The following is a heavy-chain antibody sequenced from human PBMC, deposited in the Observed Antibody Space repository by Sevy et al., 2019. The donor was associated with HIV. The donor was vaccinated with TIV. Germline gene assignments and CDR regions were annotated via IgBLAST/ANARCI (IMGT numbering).Heavy chain of an antibody. Sequence: GGSLRLSCAASGFTISGSAMHWVRQASGKGLEWVGRIRSKANSYATAYAASVKGRFTISRDDSKNTAYLQLNSLKTEDTAVYYCTRPSYYDSSGTVDYWGQGTLVTVSS. J-gene: IGHJ4*02. CDR2: IRSKANSYAT. CDR1: GFTISGSA. CDR3: TRPSYYDSSGTVDY. V-gene: IGHV3-73*01. D-gene: IGHD3-22*01.